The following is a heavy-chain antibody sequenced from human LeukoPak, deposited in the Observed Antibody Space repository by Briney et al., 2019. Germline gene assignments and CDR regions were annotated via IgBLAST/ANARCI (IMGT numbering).Heavy chain of an antibody. Sequence: GGPLRLSRAASGFTFSSYAMSWVRQAPGKGLEWVSAISGSGGSTYYADSVKGRFTISRDNSKNTLYLQMNSLRAEDTAVYYCAMQPMVRGVIMDVWGKGTTVTVSS. CDR2: ISGSGGST. CDR3: AMQPMVRGVIMDV. J-gene: IGHJ6*03. CDR1: GFTFSSYA. D-gene: IGHD3-10*01. V-gene: IGHV3-23*01.